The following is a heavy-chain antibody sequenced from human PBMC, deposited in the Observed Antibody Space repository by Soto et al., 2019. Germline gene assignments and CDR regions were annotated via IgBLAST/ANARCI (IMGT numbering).Heavy chain of an antibody. J-gene: IGHJ5*02. D-gene: IGHD2-15*01. CDR3: ARASDIIAVVAATSFGCFDT. V-gene: IGHV3-30*04. CDR2: ISYDGSKE. Sequence: QVQLVESGGGVVQPGRSLRLSCAASGFTFSAYAMHWVRQAPGRGLEWVAVISYDGSKEYYADSVKGRFTISRDNFQNTLSLRMNSLKTEDTAIYSCARASDIIAVVAATSFGCFDTWGQGTLVTVSS. CDR1: GFTFSAYA.